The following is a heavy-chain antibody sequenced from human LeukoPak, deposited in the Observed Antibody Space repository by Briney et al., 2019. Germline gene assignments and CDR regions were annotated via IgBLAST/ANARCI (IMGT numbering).Heavy chain of an antibody. D-gene: IGHD3/OR15-3a*01. CDR2: IKQDGGEK. V-gene: IGHV3-7*01. CDR3: SDSNFQH. CDR1: GFAFTSYH. Sequence: GGSLRLSCTASGFAFTSYHINWVRQAPGKGLEWVANIKQDGGEKSFVDSVKGRFTISRDIAKNSLYLQMNSLRPDDTAVYYCSDSNFQHWGRGTLVTVSS. J-gene: IGHJ1*01.